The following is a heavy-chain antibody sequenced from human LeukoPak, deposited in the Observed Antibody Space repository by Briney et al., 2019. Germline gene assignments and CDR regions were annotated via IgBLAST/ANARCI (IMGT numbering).Heavy chain of an antibody. CDR2: IYYSGST. CDR1: GGSISSYY. D-gene: IGHD6-13*01. CDR3: ARDTAFGYSSSWYAY. V-gene: IGHV4-59*12. J-gene: IGHJ4*02. Sequence: SETLSLTCTVSGGSISSYYWSWIRQPPGKGLEWIGYIYYSGSTNYNPSLKSRVTISVDTSKNQFSLKLSSVTAAHTAVYYCARDTAFGYSSSWYAYWGQGTLVTVSS.